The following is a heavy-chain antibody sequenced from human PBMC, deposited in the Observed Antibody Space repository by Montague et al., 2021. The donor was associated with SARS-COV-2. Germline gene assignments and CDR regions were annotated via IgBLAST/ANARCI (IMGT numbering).Heavy chain of an antibody. J-gene: IGHJ6*02. CDR2: LYRSGSV. V-gene: IGHV4-39*02. CDR1: GGFISDSYY. D-gene: IGHD3-10*01. CDR3: VRGAEGAHFAMDV. Sequence: SETLSLTCIVSGGFISDSYYWAWIRQAPGKGLEWLGSLYRSGSVXSNPSLKSRVSISVDKSKNHFSLRLTSATAAETAVYYRVRGAEGAHFAMDVWGQGTTVTVSS.